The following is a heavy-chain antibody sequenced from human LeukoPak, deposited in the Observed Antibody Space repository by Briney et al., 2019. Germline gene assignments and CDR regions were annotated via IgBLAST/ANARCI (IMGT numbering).Heavy chain of an antibody. CDR2: INYSGST. V-gene: IGHV4-59*08. CDR3: ARLNGGR. CDR1: GGFTIYY. D-gene: IGHD7-27*01. J-gene: IGHJ4*02. Sequence: SETLSLTCTASGGFTIYYWSWIRQPPGKGLEWIGYINYSGSTSYNPSLKSRVTISVDTSRDQFSLKLTSVTAADTAVYYCARLNGGRWGQGILVTVSS.